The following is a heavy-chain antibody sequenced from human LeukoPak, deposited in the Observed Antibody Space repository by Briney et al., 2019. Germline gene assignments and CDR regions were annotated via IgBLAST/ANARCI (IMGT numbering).Heavy chain of an antibody. V-gene: IGHV3-23*01. J-gene: IGHJ4*02. CDR2: ISGSGETT. Sequence: GGSLRLSCAGSGFTFSSYAMSWVRQAPGKGLEWVSGISGSGETTNYADSVKGRFTISRDNAKNTVYLQMNSLRAEDTAVYYCATLTTTVTKGWGQGTLVTVSS. CDR1: GFTFSSYA. D-gene: IGHD4-17*01. CDR3: ATLTTTVTKG.